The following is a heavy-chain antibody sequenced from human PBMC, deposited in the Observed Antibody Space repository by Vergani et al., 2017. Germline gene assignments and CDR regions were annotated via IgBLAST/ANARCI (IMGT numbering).Heavy chain of an antibody. Sequence: QLQLQESGPGLVKPSETLSLTCTVSGGSISSSSYYWGWIRQPPGKGLEWIGSIYHSGSTYYNPSLKSRVTISVDTSKNQFSLKLSSVTAADTAVYYCARHRIVVVPAAIGWFDPWGQGTLVTVSS. J-gene: IGHJ5*02. CDR2: IYHSGST. CDR1: GGSISSSSYY. D-gene: IGHD2-2*01. V-gene: IGHV4-39*01. CDR3: ARHRIVVVPAAIGWFDP.